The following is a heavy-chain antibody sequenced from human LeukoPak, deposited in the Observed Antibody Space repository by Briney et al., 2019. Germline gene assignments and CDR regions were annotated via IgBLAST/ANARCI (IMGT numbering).Heavy chain of an antibody. V-gene: IGHV4-59*01. Sequence: PETPSLICTVSGGSINTFYWSWFRQSPGKGLEWIGFISYSVSTNYDPSLKSRVTILLDTPKNQVSLKLSSVTAADTAVYYCASTARWLFFDSWGPGVLVTLSS. CDR1: GGSINTFY. CDR3: ASTARWLFFDS. D-gene: IGHD3-22*01. CDR2: ISYSVST. J-gene: IGHJ4*02.